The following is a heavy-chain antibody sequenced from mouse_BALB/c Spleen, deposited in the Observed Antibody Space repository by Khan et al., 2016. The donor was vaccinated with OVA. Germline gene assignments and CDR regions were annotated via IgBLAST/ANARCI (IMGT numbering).Heavy chain of an antibody. J-gene: IGHJ3*01. CDR3: ARVFWFAF. CDR1: GFTFSHYA. CDR2: ISSGGST. Sequence: EVELVESGGGLVKPGGSLKFSCAASGFTFSHYAMSWVRQTPEKRLEWVASISSGGSTYYPDSVKGGFTISRDNARNSLYLQMSSLRSEDTAMYYCARVFWFAFWGQGTLVPVSA. V-gene: IGHV5-6-5*01.